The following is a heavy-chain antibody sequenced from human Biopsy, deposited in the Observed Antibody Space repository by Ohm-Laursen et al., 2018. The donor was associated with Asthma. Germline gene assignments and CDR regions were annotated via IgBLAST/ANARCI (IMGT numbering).Heavy chain of an antibody. Sequence: SQTLSLTCTVSGDSITSGGCCWNWIRQHPGKGLEWIGYIHHSGTSYFNPSLKSRASFSRDTSKNQFSLRLSSVTAADTAMYYCAKIYDRLVLYGMDVWGQGTTVTVSS. J-gene: IGHJ6*02. V-gene: IGHV4-31*03. D-gene: IGHD6-19*01. CDR3: AKIYDRLVLYGMDV. CDR1: GDSITSGGCC. CDR2: IHHSGTS.